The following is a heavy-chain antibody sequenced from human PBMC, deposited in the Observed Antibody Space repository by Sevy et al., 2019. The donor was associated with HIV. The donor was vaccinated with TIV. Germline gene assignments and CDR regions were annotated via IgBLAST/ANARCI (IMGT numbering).Heavy chain of an antibody. Sequence: SETLSLTCAVYSGSFSAYYWSWIRQLPGKGLEWIGEINHSGSTNYNPSLKSRVTISLHTSKNQFSLKLTSVTAADTAVYYCARVVTVTTVPYCFDYWGQGTLVTVSS. D-gene: IGHD4-4*01. J-gene: IGHJ4*02. CDR1: SGSFSAYY. V-gene: IGHV4-34*01. CDR3: ARVVTVTTVPYCFDY. CDR2: INHSGST.